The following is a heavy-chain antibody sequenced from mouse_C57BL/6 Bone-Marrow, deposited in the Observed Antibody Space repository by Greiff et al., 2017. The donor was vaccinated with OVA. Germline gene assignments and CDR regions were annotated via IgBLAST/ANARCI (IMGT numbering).Heavy chain of an antibody. V-gene: IGHV5-9*01. CDR2: ISGGGGNT. CDR1: GFTFSSYT. J-gene: IGHJ1*03. D-gene: IGHD3-3*01. Sequence: DVMLVESGGGLVKPGGSLKLSCAASGFTFSSYTMSWVRQTPEKRLAWVATISGGGGNTYYPASVKGRFTISRDNAKNTLYLQMSSLRSEDTAVYYCARRDVGWYFDVWGTGTTVTVSS. CDR3: ARRDVGWYFDV.